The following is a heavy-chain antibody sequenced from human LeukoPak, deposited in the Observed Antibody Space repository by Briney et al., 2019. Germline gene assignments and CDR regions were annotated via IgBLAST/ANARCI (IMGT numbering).Heavy chain of an antibody. CDR3: ARDRRCSSTSGYYFDH. J-gene: IGHJ4*02. CDR2: IKQDGSEK. Sequence: AGGSLRLSCAASRFTSGSIWTAWVRQAPGKGLEWVADIKQDGSEKYYVDSVKGRFTISRDNAKNSLYLQMNSLRAEDTAVYYCARDRRCSSTSGYYFDHWGQGTLVTVSS. CDR1: RFTSGSIW. V-gene: IGHV3-7*04. D-gene: IGHD2-2*01.